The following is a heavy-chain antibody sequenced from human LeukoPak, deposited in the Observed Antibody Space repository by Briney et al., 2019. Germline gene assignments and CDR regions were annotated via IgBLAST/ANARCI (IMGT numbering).Heavy chain of an antibody. CDR1: GYTFTSYG. J-gene: IGHJ3*02. V-gene: IGHV1-18*01. D-gene: IGHD3-3*01. Sequence: ASVKVSCKASGYTFTSYGISWVRQAPGQGLEWMGWISAYNGNTNYAQKLQGRVTMTTDTSTSTAYMELRSLRAEDTAVYYCAREYYDFWSGYYDYDAFDIWGQGTMVTVSS. CDR3: AREYYDFWSGYYDYDAFDI. CDR2: ISAYNGNT.